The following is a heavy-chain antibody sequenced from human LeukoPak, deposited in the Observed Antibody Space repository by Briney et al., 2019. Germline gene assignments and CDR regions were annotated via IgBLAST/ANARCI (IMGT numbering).Heavy chain of an antibody. CDR1: GYAISSDYF. Sequence: PSETLSLTCTVSGYAISSDYFWGWIRQPPGKGLEWIGSLYHNGSTYYNPSLKSRVTISVDTSKNQFSLKLSSVTAADTAVYYCARVKGSSWYVFDYWGQGTLVTVSS. CDR2: LYHNGST. V-gene: IGHV4-38-2*02. D-gene: IGHD6-13*01. J-gene: IGHJ4*02. CDR3: ARVKGSSWYVFDY.